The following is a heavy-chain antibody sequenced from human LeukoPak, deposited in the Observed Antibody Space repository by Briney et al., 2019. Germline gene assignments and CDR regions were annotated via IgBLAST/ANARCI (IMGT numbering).Heavy chain of an antibody. CDR2: IIPIFGTA. V-gene: IGHV1-69*13. CDR1: GGTFSSYA. J-gene: IGHJ4*02. Sequence: SVKVSCKASGGTFSSYAISWVRQAPGQGLEWMGGIIPIFGTANYAQKFQGRVTITADESTSTAYMELSSLRSEDTAVYYCAGIRRGGYKPFDYWGQGTLVTVSS. CDR3: AGIRRGGYKPFDY. D-gene: IGHD5-24*01.